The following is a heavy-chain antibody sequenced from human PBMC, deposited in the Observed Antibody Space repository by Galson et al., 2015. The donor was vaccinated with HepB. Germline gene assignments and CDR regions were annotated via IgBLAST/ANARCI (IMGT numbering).Heavy chain of an antibody. CDR3: ASDSSGYWDY. V-gene: IGHV3-33*01. Sequence: SLRLSCAASGFTFSSYGMHWVRQAPGKGLEWVAVIWYDGSNKYYADSVKGRFTISRDNSKSTLYLQMNSLRAEDTAVYYCASDSSGYWDYWGQGTLVTVSS. CDR2: IWYDGSNK. J-gene: IGHJ4*02. D-gene: IGHD3-22*01. CDR1: GFTFSSYG.